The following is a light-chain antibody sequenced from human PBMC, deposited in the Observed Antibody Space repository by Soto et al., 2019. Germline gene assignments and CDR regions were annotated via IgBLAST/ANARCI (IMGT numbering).Light chain of an antibody. V-gene: IGLV4-69*01. CDR2: LNNDGSH. CDR1: SGHSSYA. J-gene: IGLJ2*01. CDR3: QTWGTGFQF. Sequence: QLVLTQSPSASASLGASSKLTGPLSSGHSSYAIAWHQKQPGKGPRYLMDLNNDGSHTKGDGIPDRFSGSSSGADRYLIISSLQSEDEADYYCQTWGTGFQFFGGGTKLTVL.